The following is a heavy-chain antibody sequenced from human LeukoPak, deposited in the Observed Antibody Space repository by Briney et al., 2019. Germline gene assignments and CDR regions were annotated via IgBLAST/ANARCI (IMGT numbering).Heavy chain of an antibody. J-gene: IGHJ4*02. D-gene: IGHD4-17*01. CDR1: GGSISSYY. CDR3: ARTPLTTVPSPDY. Sequence: PSETPSLTCTVSGGSISSYYWSWVRQPPGKGLEWLGYIYYSGSTNYNPSLKSRVTISVDTSKNQFSLKLSSVTAADTAVYYCARTPLTTVPSPDYWGQGTLVTVSS. CDR2: IYYSGST. V-gene: IGHV4-59*01.